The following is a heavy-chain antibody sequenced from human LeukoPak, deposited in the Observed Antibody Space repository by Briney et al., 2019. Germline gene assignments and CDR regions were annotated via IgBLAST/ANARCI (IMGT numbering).Heavy chain of an antibody. CDR1: GFTFSSYA. V-gene: IGHV3-64D*06. CDR2: ISNNGGNT. Sequence: GGSLRLSCSASGFTFSSYAMHWIRQAPGKGLEYVSAISNNGGNTYYADSVKGRFTISRDNSKNTLYLQMSSLRAEDTAVYYCVKVFSRYFDWLSEYYFDYWGQGTLVTVSS. CDR3: VKVFSRYFDWLSEYYFDY. J-gene: IGHJ4*02. D-gene: IGHD3-9*01.